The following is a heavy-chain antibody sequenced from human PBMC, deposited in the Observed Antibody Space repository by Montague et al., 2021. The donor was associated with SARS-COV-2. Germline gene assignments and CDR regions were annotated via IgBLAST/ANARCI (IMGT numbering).Heavy chain of an antibody. V-gene: IGHV3-30*04. CDR3: ARAFAMVRGVVDDD. J-gene: IGHJ4*02. D-gene: IGHD3-10*01. CDR2: ISFDGSVK. Sequence: SLRLSCAASGFIFKKYALHWVRQTPGKGLEWVAVISFDGSVKYYADSAKGRFTISRDNSRSTLYLQMNSLRIEDTAVYYCARAFAMVRGVVDDDWGQGTLVTVSS. CDR1: GFIFKKYA.